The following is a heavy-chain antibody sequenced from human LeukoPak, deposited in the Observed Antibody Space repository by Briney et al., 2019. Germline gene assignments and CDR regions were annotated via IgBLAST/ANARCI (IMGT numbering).Heavy chain of an antibody. CDR3: ARLASCDTTSCSDAFDI. CDR2: ISPHNGDT. Sequence: ASVKVCCKAFGYTFISNGLNWVRQAPGQGLEWMGWISPHNGDTNYAQNLQGRVTVTTDTSTSIAYMELRSLNSDDTAVYYCARLASCDTTSCSDAFDIWGQGTMVTVSS. D-gene: IGHD2-2*01. J-gene: IGHJ3*02. V-gene: IGHV1-18*01. CDR1: GYTFISNG.